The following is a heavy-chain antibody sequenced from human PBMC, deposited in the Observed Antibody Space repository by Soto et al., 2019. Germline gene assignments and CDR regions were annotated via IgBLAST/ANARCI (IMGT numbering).Heavy chain of an antibody. Sequence: QVQLVQSGAEVKKPGSSVKVSCKASGGTFSSCAISWVRQAPGQGLEWMGGIIPIFGTANYAQKFQGRVTITADVSTSTAFMELSSLRSEDTAVYYCAGGRDYYDSSGYAQIFDYRGQGTLVTASS. CDR3: AGGRDYYDSSGYAQIFDY. V-gene: IGHV1-69*01. CDR1: GGTFSSCA. J-gene: IGHJ4*02. D-gene: IGHD3-22*01. CDR2: IIPIFGTA.